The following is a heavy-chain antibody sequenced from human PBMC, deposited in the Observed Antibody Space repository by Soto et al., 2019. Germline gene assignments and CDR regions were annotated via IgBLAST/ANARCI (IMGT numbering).Heavy chain of an antibody. CDR3: AREGFLEWRAFDY. V-gene: IGHV1-18*01. Sequence: VSCKAPGYNFTSYGIRCVRQAPGQGLEWMGWISAYNGNTNYAQKLQGRVTMTTDTSTSTAYMELRSLRSDDTAVYYCAREGFLEWRAFDYWGQGTLVTVSS. CDR2: ISAYNGNT. J-gene: IGHJ4*02. D-gene: IGHD3-3*01. CDR1: GYNFTSYG.